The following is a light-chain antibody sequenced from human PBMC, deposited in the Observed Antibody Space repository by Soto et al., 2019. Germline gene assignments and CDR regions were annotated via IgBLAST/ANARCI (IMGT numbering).Light chain of an antibody. J-gene: IGLJ3*02. V-gene: IGLV2-18*02. Sequence: QSALTQPPSVSGSPGQSVTISCTGTSSDICHADRVSWYQQSPGTAPKLMIYEVNNRPSGVPDRFSGSKSGNTASLTISGLQPEDEAHYYCTSTTTKYFVILFGGGTKVTVL. CDR3: TSTTTKYFVIL. CDR2: EVN. CDR1: SSDICHADR.